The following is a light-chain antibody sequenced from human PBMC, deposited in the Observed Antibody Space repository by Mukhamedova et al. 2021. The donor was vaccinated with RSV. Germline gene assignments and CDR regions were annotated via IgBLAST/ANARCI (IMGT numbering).Light chain of an antibody. J-gene: IGLJ1*01. Sequence: YQQKPGLAPVLVVYGDADRPSGIPEQFSASNSGNMATLTISRVEAGDEADYFCQVWDSSRDHPVFGPGTKVTGL. CDR2: GDA. CDR3: QVWDSSRDHPV. V-gene: IGLV3-21*02.